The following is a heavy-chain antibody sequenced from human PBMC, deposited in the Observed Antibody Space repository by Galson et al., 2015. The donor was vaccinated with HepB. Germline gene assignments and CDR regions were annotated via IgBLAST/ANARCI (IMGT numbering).Heavy chain of an antibody. J-gene: IGHJ4*02. CDR1: GFSFSGSA. V-gene: IGHV3-73*01. D-gene: IGHD6-13*01. CDR2: IRSKANNYAT. CDR3: SRLGDFSGYSSR. Sequence: SLRLSCAASGFSFSGSAIHWVRQASGKGLEWIGRIRSKANNYATSYVPSLKGRFTISRDDSKNMAYLHMKSLKTEDTAVYYCSRLGDFSGYSSRWGQGTLVTVSS.